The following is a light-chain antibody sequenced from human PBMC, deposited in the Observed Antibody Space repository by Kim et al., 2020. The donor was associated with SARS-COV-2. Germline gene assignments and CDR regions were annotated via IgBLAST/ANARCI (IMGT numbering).Light chain of an antibody. V-gene: IGLV2-23*02. CDR3: CSYAGSSTRV. Sequence: QSALTQPASVSGSPGQSITISCTGSVNDIGSYVLVSWYQQRPDKAPKLLIYEINKRPSGVSNRFSGSKSGNTASLTISGLRPEDEADYYCCSYAGSSTRVFGGGTKLTVL. CDR2: EIN. CDR1: VNDIGSYVL. J-gene: IGLJ3*02.